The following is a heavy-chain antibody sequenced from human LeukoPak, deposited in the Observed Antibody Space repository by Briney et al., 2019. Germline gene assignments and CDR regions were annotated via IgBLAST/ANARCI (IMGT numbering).Heavy chain of an antibody. CDR1: GYSISSGYH. D-gene: IGHD5-12*01. CDR2: IYHSGST. V-gene: IGHV4-38-2*02. CDR3: AREWISGYNWFDP. Sequence: SETLSLTCAVSGYSISSGYHWGWIRQPPGKGLEWIGSIYHSGSTYYNPSLKSRVTISVDTSKNQFSLKLSSVTAADTAVYYCAREWISGYNWFDPWGQGTLVTVSS. J-gene: IGHJ5*02.